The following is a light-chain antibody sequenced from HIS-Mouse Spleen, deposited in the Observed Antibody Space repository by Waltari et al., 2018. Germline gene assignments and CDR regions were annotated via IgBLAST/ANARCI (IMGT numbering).Light chain of an antibody. J-gene: IGKJ3*01. CDR3: QQYYSTPFT. Sequence: DIVMTQSPDSLAVSLGERATINCKSSQSVLYSSNNKNYLASYQKKPGQPPKLLIYWASTRESGVPDRFSGSGSGTDFPLTSSSLQAEDVAVYYCQQYYSTPFTFGPGTKVDIK. CDR1: QSVLYSSNNKNY. V-gene: IGKV4-1*01. CDR2: WAS.